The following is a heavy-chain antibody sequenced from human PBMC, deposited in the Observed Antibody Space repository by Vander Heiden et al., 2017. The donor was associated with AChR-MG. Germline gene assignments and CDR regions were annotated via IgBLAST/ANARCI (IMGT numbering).Heavy chain of an antibody. D-gene: IGHD6-13*01. CDR2: INTNTGNP. J-gene: IGHJ6*03. Sequence: QVQLVQSGSELKKPGASVKVSCKASGYTFTSYAMNWVRQAPGQGLEWMGWINTNTGNPTYAQGFTGRFVFSLDTSVSTAYLQISSLKAEDTAVYYCARTSSLLYRQQLVLGYYYYMDVWGKGTTVTVSS. CDR3: ARTSSLLYRQQLVLGYYYYMDV. CDR1: GYTFTSYA. V-gene: IGHV7-4-1*02.